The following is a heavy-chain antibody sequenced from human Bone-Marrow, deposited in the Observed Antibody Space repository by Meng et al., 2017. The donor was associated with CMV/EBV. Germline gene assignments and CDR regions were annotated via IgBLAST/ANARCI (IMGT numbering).Heavy chain of an antibody. V-gene: IGHV3-21*01. Sequence: GESLKISCAASGFTFSSYSMNWVRQTPGKGLEWVSSISGSSSYIFYADSVKGRFTISKDNAKNSLYLQMNSLRAEDTAVYYCARGEGHWGQGTLVTVSS. CDR1: GFTFSSYS. CDR3: ARGEGH. J-gene: IGHJ1*01. CDR2: ISGSSSYI.